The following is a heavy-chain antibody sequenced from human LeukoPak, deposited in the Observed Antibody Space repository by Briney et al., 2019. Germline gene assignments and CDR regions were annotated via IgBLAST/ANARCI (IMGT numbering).Heavy chain of an antibody. Sequence: GGSLRLSCAASGFTFSSYGMHWVRQAPGKGLEWVAFIRYDGSNKYYADSVKGRFTISRDNSKNTLYLQMNSLRAEDTAVYYRAKCPLWFGELLLYYFDYWGQGTLVTVSS. CDR1: GFTFSSYG. D-gene: IGHD3-10*01. CDR3: AKCPLWFGELLLYYFDY. J-gene: IGHJ4*02. V-gene: IGHV3-30*02. CDR2: IRYDGSNK.